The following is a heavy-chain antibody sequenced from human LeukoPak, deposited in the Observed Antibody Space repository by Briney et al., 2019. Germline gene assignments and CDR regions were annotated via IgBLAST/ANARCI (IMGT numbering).Heavy chain of an antibody. CDR2: AYNSGTT. CDR3: ARRHGSGDWFDP. CDR1: GGSISSSYS. D-gene: IGHD3-10*01. V-gene: IGHV4-59*08. J-gene: IGHJ5*02. Sequence: NSSETLSLTCTVSGGSISSSYSWSWIRQPPGKGLDWIGYAYNSGTTNYNPSLKSRVTMSVDTSKNQFSLKLTSVTAADTAIYYCARRHGSGDWFDPWGQGTLVTVSS.